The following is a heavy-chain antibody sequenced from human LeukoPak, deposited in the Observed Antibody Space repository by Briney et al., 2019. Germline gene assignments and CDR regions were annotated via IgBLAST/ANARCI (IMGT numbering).Heavy chain of an antibody. V-gene: IGHV1-2*02. D-gene: IGHD3-22*01. CDR3: ARDLYYYDSSGYLSHGAFDI. Sequence: ASVKVSCKASGYTFTGYYMHWVRQAPGQGLEWMGWINPNSGGTNYAQKFQGRVTMTRDTSISTARMELSRLRSDDTAVYYCARDLYYYDSSGYLSHGAFDIWGQGTMVTVSS. J-gene: IGHJ3*02. CDR1: GYTFTGYY. CDR2: INPNSGGT.